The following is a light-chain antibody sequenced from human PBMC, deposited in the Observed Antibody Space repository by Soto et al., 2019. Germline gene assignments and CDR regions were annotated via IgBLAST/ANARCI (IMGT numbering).Light chain of an antibody. CDR2: WTS. CDR1: QTGLYSTNSKNY. V-gene: IGKV4-1*01. CDR3: QQYYTAPWM. Sequence: DIVMTQSPESLAVSLGEMATINCKSSQTGLYSTNSKNYVTWYQQKAGQPPKLLIYWTSTRESGGPDRFSGSGSGTDFTLTVSSLQAEDLAVYYCQQYYTAPWMFGQGTKVEIK. J-gene: IGKJ1*01.